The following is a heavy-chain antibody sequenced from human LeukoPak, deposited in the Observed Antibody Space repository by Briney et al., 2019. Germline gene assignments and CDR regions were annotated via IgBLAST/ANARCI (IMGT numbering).Heavy chain of an antibody. CDR3: ARDKEILYPKGWFDP. CDR2: IYYSGST. CDR1: GGSISSYY. Sequence: PSETLSLTCTVSGGSISSYYWSWIRQPPGKGLEWIGYIYYSGSTNYNPSLKSRVTISVDTSKNQFSLKLSSVTAADTAVYFCARDKEILYPKGWFDPWGQGTLVTVSA. D-gene: IGHD2-8*01. J-gene: IGHJ5*02. V-gene: IGHV4-59*01.